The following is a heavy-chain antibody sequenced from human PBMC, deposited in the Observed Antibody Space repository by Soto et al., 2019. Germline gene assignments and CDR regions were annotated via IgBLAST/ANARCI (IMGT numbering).Heavy chain of an antibody. Sequence: GGSLRLSCAASGFTFSSYAMNWVRQAPGKGLEWVSAISGSGDSTNYADSVKGRFTISRDNSKNTLNLQMNSLRAEDTAVYYCARDVNCGRGYKYGMDVWGQGTTVTVSS. V-gene: IGHV3-23*01. D-gene: IGHD3-10*02. CDR2: ISGSGDST. CDR1: GFTFSSYA. J-gene: IGHJ6*02. CDR3: ARDVNCGRGYKYGMDV.